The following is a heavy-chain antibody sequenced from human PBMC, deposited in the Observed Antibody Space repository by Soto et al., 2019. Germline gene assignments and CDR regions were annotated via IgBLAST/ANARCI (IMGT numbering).Heavy chain of an antibody. D-gene: IGHD3-10*01. Sequence: SETLSLTCTVSGGSISSGGYYWSWIRQHPGKGLEWIGYIYYSGSTYYNPSLKSRVTISVDTSKNQFSLKLSSVTAADTAVYYCARAHYNSSYYYYMDVWGKGTTVTVSS. CDR1: GGSISSGGYY. V-gene: IGHV4-31*03. J-gene: IGHJ6*03. CDR3: ARAHYNSSYYYYMDV. CDR2: IYYSGST.